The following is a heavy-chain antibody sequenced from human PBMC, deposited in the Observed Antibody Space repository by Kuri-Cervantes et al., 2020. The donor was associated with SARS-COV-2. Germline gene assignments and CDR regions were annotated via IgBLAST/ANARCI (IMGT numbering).Heavy chain of an antibody. J-gene: IGHJ4*02. CDR3: ARHYAFDKFHK. CDR1: GGSISSHY. CDR2: VYDSGST. D-gene: IGHD3-3*02. Sequence: SETLSLTCTVSGGSISSHYWSWIRQPPGKGLEWIGYVYDSGSTNYNPSLKSRVTISVDTSKNQFSLKLSSVTAADTAVYYCARHYAFDKFHKWGQGTLVTVSS. V-gene: IGHV4-59*08.